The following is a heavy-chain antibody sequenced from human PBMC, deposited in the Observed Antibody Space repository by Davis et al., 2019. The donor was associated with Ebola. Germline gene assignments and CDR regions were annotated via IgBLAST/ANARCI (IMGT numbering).Heavy chain of an antibody. CDR1: GYTFTSYA. CDR2: INTNTGNP. D-gene: IGHD2-21*01. CDR3: ARDFADSSYYYGMDV. J-gene: IGHJ6*04. V-gene: IGHV7-4-1*02. Sequence: AASVKVSCKASGYTFTSYAMNWVRQAPGQGLEWMGWINTNTGNPTYAQGFTGRFVFSLDTSVSTAYLQISSLKAEDTAVYYCARDFADSSYYYGMDVWGKGTTVTVSS.